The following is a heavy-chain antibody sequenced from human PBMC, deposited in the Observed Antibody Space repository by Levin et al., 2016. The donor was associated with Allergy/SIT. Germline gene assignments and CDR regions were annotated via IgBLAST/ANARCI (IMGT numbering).Heavy chain of an antibody. J-gene: IGHJ5*01. Sequence: GGSLRLSCAASGFTFSTYDMHWVRQPTGKPLEWVSGIGTARDTYYAGSVKGRFTISREDAKNFLYLQLHSLTAGDTAVYYCTRGEWFDSWGQGTLVTVSS. V-gene: IGHV3-13*01. CDR1: GFTFSTYD. CDR3: TRGEWFDS. CDR2: IGTARDT.